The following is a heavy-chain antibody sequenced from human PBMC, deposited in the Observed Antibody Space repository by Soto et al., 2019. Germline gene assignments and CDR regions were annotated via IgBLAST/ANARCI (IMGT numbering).Heavy chain of an antibody. D-gene: IGHD6-13*01. CDR3: ANSWYDYYCYGMDV. Sequence: QVQLVESGGGVVQPGRSLRLSCAASGFTFSSYGMHWVRQAPGKGLEWVAVISYDGSNKYYADSVKGRFTISRDNSKNTLYLQMNSLRAEDTAVYYCANSWYDYYCYGMDVWGQGTTVTVSS. CDR2: ISYDGSNK. J-gene: IGHJ6*02. V-gene: IGHV3-30*18. CDR1: GFTFSSYG.